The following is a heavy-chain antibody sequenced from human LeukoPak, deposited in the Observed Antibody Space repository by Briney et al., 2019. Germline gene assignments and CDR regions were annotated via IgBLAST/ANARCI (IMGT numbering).Heavy chain of an antibody. J-gene: IGHJ4*02. Sequence: SVKVSCKASGGTFSSYAISWVRQAPGQGLEWMGRIIPILGIANYAQKFQGRVTITADKSTSTAYMELSSLRSEDTAVYYCARDLNKAGVTPDDYWGQGTLVTVSS. CDR3: ARDLNKAGVTPDDY. D-gene: IGHD4-23*01. CDR2: IIPILGIA. V-gene: IGHV1-69*04. CDR1: GGTFSSYA.